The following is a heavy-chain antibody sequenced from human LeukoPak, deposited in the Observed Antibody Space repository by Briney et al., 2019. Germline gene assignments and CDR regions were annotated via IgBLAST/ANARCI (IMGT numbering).Heavy chain of an antibody. D-gene: IGHD3-22*01. CDR3: ARYWLSGAWFDP. CDR1: GFSFRSHG. V-gene: IGHV3-33*01. Sequence: GGSLRLSCVASGFSFRSHGMHWVRQAPGEGLEWVAVIWYDGSDSYYADSVRGRFTISRDNSKNTLNLQMNSLRGEDTAVYYCARYWLSGAWFDPWGQGTLVTVSS. J-gene: IGHJ5*02. CDR2: IWYDGSDS.